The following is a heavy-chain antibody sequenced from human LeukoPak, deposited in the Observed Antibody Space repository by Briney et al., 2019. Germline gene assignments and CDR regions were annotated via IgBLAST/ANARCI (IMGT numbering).Heavy chain of an antibody. CDR2: FGISGTI. Sequence: GGSLRLSCAASGFTVNTYDMHWVRQAPGEGPEWIAYFGISGTIYYADSVRGRFTISRDNAKNSLFLQMNSLRVDDAAIYYCAGYGVYPYWGQGTPVTVSS. J-gene: IGHJ4*02. CDR1: GFTVNTYD. CDR3: AGYGVYPY. V-gene: IGHV3-48*01. D-gene: IGHD4-17*01.